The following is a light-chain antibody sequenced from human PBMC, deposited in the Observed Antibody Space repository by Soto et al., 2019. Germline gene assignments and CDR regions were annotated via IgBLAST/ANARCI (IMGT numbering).Light chain of an antibody. CDR3: QQYIRWPLT. V-gene: IGKV3-15*01. CDR1: QSVSSN. J-gene: IGKJ4*01. Sequence: IVMTQSPATLSVSPGERATLSCRASQSVSSNLAWYQQKPGQAPSLLIYGASTRATGTPARFSGSGSGTEFTLTISSLQSEDFAVYYCQQYIRWPLTFGGGTKV. CDR2: GAS.